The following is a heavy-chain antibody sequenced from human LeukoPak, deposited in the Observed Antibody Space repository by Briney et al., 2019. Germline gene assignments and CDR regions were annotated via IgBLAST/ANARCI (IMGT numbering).Heavy chain of an antibody. D-gene: IGHD4-23*01. CDR2: IIPIFGTA. CDR3: ARGIDYGGFGYYYGMDV. V-gene: IGHV1-69*13. Sequence: ASVKVSCKASGGTFSSYAISWVRQAPGQGLEWMGGIIPIFGTANYAQKFQGRVTITADESTSTAYMELSSLRSEVTAVYYCARGIDYGGFGYYYGMDVWGQGTTVTVSS. J-gene: IGHJ6*02. CDR1: GGTFSSYA.